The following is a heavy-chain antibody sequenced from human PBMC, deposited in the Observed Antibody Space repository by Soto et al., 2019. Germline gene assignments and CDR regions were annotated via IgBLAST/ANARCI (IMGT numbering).Heavy chain of an antibody. V-gene: IGHV1-18*01. CDR3: AGPTDFYSYAMDV. Sequence: QVQLVQSGADVKKPGASVKVSCKASGYTFTSFGINWVRQAPGQGLEWMGWISGYNGNTNYAQNLQDKVTMTRDTSTSTAYMELRSLRSDDTAVYYCAGPTDFYSYAMDVWGQGTTVTVSS. CDR1: GYTFTSFG. J-gene: IGHJ6*02. CDR2: ISGYNGNT.